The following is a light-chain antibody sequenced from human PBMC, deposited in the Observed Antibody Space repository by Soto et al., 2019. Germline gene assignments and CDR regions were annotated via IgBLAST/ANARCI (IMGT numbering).Light chain of an antibody. J-gene: IGKJ1*01. Sequence: VMTQSPTTLSVSPGERATLSCRASHGVGNNLAWYQQKPGQAPRLLIYGAYIRATGIQDRFSGSGSGTDFTLTISRLEPEDFAVYYCQQYGRSSWTFGQGTKVDIK. CDR1: HGVGNN. CDR2: GAY. CDR3: QQYGRSSWT. V-gene: IGKV3-20*01.